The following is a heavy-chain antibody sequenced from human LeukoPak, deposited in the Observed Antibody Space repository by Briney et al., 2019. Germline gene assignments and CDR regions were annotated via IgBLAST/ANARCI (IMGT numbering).Heavy chain of an antibody. Sequence: GGSLRLSCAASGFTFSSYAMSWVRQAPGKGLEWVSATSGSGGSTYYADSVKGRFTISRDNSKNTLYLQMNSLRAEDTAVYYCAKSMEWLLFLSHFDYWGQGTLVTVSS. V-gene: IGHV3-23*01. CDR1: GFTFSSYA. D-gene: IGHD3-3*01. CDR2: TSGSGGST. J-gene: IGHJ4*02. CDR3: AKSMEWLLFLSHFDY.